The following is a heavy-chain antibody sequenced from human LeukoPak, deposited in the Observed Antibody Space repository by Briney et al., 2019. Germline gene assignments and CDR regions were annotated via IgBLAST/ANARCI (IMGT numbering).Heavy chain of an antibody. CDR2: INWNGGSI. Sequence: GGSLRLSCAASGFTFGDYGMSWVRQAPGKGLEWVSGINWNGGSIGYADSVKGRFTISRDNAKNSLYLQMNSLRAEDTALYYCARLLRWERPYYYYYMDVWGKGTTVTISS. CDR1: GFTFGDYG. CDR3: ARLLRWERPYYYYYMDV. V-gene: IGHV3-20*04. J-gene: IGHJ6*03. D-gene: IGHD1-1*01.